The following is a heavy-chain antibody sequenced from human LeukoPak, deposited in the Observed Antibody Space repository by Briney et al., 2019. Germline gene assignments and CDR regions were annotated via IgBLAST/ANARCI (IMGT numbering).Heavy chain of an antibody. CDR3: ASLDTDMLYFDY. J-gene: IGHJ4*02. V-gene: IGHV4-59*08. CDR1: GGSISSYY. Sequence: SETLSLTCTVSGGSISSYYWSWIRQPPGKGLEWIGYIYHSGSTNYNPSLRSRVTFSVDTSKNQFSLKLSSVTAADTAVYYCASLDTDMLYFDYWGQGTLVTVSS. CDR2: IYHSGST. D-gene: IGHD5-18*01.